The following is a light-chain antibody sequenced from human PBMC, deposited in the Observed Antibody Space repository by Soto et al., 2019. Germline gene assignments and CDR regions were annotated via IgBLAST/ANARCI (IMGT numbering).Light chain of an antibody. CDR3: GTWDSSLSAWV. J-gene: IGLJ1*01. Sequence: QSVLTQPPSVSAAPGHKVTISCSGSSSNIGKNYVSWYQQLPGTAPKLLIYDNNKRPSGIPDRFSGSKSGTSATLGITGLQTGDEADYYCGTWDSSLSAWVFGTGTKVTVL. CDR2: DNN. V-gene: IGLV1-51*01. CDR1: SSNIGKNY.